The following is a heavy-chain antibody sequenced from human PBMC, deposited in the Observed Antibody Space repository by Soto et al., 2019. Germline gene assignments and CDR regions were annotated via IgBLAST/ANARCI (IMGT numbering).Heavy chain of an antibody. CDR3: ARDPAPIGWYDY. D-gene: IGHD6-19*01. CDR1: GFTLSTYW. Sequence: AGGSLRLSCAASGFTLSTYWMHWVRQVPGKGLQWVSRINRDGSSTTYAGSVKGRFTISRASAKNTLYLQMNSLRAEDTAVYYCARDPAPIGWYDYWGQRTLVRVSS. V-gene: IGHV3-74*01. CDR2: INRDGSST. J-gene: IGHJ4*02.